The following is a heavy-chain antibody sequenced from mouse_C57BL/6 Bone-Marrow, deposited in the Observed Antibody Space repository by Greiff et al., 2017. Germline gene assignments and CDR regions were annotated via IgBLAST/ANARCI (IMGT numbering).Heavy chain of an antibody. CDR2: IDPTGGRT. CDR1: GYTFTSYW. CDR3: SISVRLGRSFDY. D-gene: IGHD4-1*01. Sequence: QVQLQQPGAELVKPGASVKMSCKASGYTFTSYWLTWVKQRPGQGLEWIGDIDPTGGRTNYNEKFKSKAILTVDTSSNTAYMQISSLTSENSAVFYFSISVRLGRSFDYWGQGTTLTVSS. J-gene: IGHJ2*01. V-gene: IGHV1-55*01.